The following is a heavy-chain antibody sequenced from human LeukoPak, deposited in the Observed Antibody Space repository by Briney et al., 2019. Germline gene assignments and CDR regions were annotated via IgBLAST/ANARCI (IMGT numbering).Heavy chain of an antibody. V-gene: IGHV1-2*02. Sequence: ASVKVSCKASGYTFTAYYIHWVRQAPGQGLEWMGCINPNTGGTNYAQNFQGRVTMTRDTSISTAYMELSRLTSDDTAVYFCARARSDYSISSPHFDYWGQGTLVTVSS. CDR3: ARARSDYSISSPHFDY. CDR1: GYTFTAYY. CDR2: INPNTGGT. J-gene: IGHJ4*02. D-gene: IGHD6-6*01.